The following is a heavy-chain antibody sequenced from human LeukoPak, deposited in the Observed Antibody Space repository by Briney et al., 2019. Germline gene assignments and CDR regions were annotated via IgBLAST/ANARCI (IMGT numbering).Heavy chain of an antibody. V-gene: IGHV3-7*01. Sequence: GGSLRLSCAASGFTFSRYWMSWVRQAPGKGLEWVANIKQDGSETSYVDSVKGRFTISRDNAENSLYLQMNSLRAEDTAVYYCARSSSGNYPSYYFDYWGQGTLVTVSS. CDR2: IKQDGSET. D-gene: IGHD3-10*01. CDR1: GFTFSRYW. J-gene: IGHJ4*02. CDR3: ARSSSGNYPSYYFDY.